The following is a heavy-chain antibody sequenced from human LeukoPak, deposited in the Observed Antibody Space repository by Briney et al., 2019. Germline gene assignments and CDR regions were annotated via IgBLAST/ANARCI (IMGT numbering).Heavy chain of an antibody. CDR3: AGYSGTTNDAFDT. Sequence: KTSETLSLTCTVSGGSISSSSYYWGWIRQPPGKGLEWIGSIYYSGSTYYNPSLKSRVTISVDTSKNQFSLKLSSVTAADTAVYYCAGYSGTTNDAFDTWGQGTMVTVSS. CDR2: IYYSGST. D-gene: IGHD1-26*01. CDR1: GGSISSSSYY. J-gene: IGHJ3*02. V-gene: IGHV4-39*01.